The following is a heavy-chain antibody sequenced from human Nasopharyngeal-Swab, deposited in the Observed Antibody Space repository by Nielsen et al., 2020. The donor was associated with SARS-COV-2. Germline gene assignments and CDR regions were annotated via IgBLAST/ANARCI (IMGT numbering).Heavy chain of an antibody. CDR1: VGSFSGYY. V-gene: IGHV4-34*01. J-gene: IGHJ4*02. CDR2: INHSGST. CDR3: ASIAAAGT. D-gene: IGHD6-13*01. Sequence: SQTLSLTCAVYVGSFSGYYWSWIRQPPGKGLEWIGEINHSGSTNYNPSLKSRVTISVDTSKNQFSLKLSSVTAADTAVYYCASIAAAGTWGQGTLVTVSS.